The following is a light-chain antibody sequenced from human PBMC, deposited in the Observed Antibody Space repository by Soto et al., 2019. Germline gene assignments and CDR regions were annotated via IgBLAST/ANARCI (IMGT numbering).Light chain of an antibody. Sequence: IQMTQSPSSLSASVGDRVTVTCRASQSINIYLNWYQQKPGKAPTLLIYGASSLQSGVPSRFSGGGSRTDFTHSISSLQPEDFATYYSQQSYRSPYTFGQGTKLEIK. CDR2: GAS. CDR3: QQSYRSPYT. J-gene: IGKJ2*01. CDR1: QSINIY. V-gene: IGKV1-39*01.